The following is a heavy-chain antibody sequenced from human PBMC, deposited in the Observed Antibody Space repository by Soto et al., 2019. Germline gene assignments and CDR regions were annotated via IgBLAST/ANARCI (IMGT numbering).Heavy chain of an antibody. CDR2: INPNSGGT. Sequence: GASVKVSCKASGYTFTGYYMHWVRQAPGQGLEWMGWINPNSGGTNYAQKFQGWVTMTRDTSISTAYMELSRLRSDDTAVYYCARGTAVADSVLLAFDIWGQGTMVTVSS. CDR1: GYTFTGYY. D-gene: IGHD6-19*01. V-gene: IGHV1-2*04. J-gene: IGHJ3*02. CDR3: ARGTAVADSVLLAFDI.